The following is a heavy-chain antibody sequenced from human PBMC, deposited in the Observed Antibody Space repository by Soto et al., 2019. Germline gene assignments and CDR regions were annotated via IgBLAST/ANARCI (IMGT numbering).Heavy chain of an antibody. CDR2: IRDTASSP. V-gene: IGHV3-23*01. Sequence: GSLRLSCAASGFTFSSYAMTWVRQAPGKGLEWVSGIRDTASSPYYADSVKGRFTISRDNSKNTLYLQMNSLRAEDTAVYYCAKGGSSPHYYYYMDVWGKGTTVTVSS. D-gene: IGHD6-6*01. CDR1: GFTFSSYA. J-gene: IGHJ6*03. CDR3: AKGGSSPHYYYYMDV.